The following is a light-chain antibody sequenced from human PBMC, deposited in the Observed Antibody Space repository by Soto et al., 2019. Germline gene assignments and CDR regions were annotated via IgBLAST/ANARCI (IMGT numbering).Light chain of an antibody. CDR1: QSISSS. CDR2: GAS. V-gene: IGKV3-15*01. J-gene: IGKJ5*01. Sequence: EIVMTQSPATLSVSPGERATLSCRASQSISSSLAWYQQKPGQAPRLLIYGASTRATGIPAGFSGSESGTDFTLTISSLQSEDFAVYYCQEYSNWPITFGQGTRLDIK. CDR3: QEYSNWPIT.